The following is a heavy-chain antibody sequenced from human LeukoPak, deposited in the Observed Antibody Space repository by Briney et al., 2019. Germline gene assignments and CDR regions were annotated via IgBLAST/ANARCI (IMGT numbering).Heavy chain of an antibody. Sequence: GGSLRLSCAASGFTFSNYNMNWVRQAPGKGLEWVSSITTSSSHIYYADSVKGRFTISRDNARNSLYLQMNSLRAEDTAVYYCARCGGGNPRWFDPWGQGTLVTVSS. CDR2: ITTSSSHI. CDR1: GFTFSNYN. V-gene: IGHV3-21*01. D-gene: IGHD4-23*01. CDR3: ARCGGGNPRWFDP. J-gene: IGHJ5*02.